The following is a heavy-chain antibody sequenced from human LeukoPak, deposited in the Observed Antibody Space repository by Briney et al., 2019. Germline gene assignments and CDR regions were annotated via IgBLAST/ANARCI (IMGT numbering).Heavy chain of an antibody. J-gene: IGHJ4*02. D-gene: IGHD4-17*01. V-gene: IGHV4-30-4*01. CDR2: SYYTGRT. CDR3: ARFGDYIIDS. Sequence: PSQTLSLTCTVSGGSLSSGDYYWTWIRQPPGEGLEWIGYSYYTGRTYYNPSLKSRVTISLDTSKNQFSLELTSVTAADTAVYFCARFGDYIIDSWGQGTLVTVSS. CDR1: GGSLSSGDYY.